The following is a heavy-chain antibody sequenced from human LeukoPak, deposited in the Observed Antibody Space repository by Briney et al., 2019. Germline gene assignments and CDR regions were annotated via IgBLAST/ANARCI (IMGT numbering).Heavy chain of an antibody. CDR2: ISYDGSNK. Sequence: PEGSLRLSCAASGFTFSSYAMHWVRQAPGKGLEWVAVISYDGSNKYYADSVKGRFTISRDNSKNTLYLQMNSLRAEDTAVYYCARAWTGYYDSSESGFCLDYWGQGTLVTVSS. CDR1: GFTFSSYA. J-gene: IGHJ4*02. D-gene: IGHD3-22*01. V-gene: IGHV3-30-3*01. CDR3: ARAWTGYYDSSESGFCLDY.